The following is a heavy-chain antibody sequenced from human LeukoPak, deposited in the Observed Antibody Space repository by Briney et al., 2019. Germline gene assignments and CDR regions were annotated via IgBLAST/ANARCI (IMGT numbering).Heavy chain of an antibody. CDR2: INHSGST. Sequence: SETLSLTCAVYGGSFSGYYWSWIRQPPGKGLEWIGEINHSGSTNYNPSFKSRVTISVDTSKNQFSLNLSSVTAADTAVYYCAREGYCSGTSCYNFNYWGQGTLVTVSS. CDR3: AREGYCSGTSCYNFNY. D-gene: IGHD2-2*02. J-gene: IGHJ4*02. CDR1: GGSFSGYY. V-gene: IGHV4-34*01.